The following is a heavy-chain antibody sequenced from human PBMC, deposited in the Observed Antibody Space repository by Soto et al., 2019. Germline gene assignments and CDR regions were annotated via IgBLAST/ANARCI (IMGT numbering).Heavy chain of an antibody. CDR2: IDPSDSYT. V-gene: IGHV5-10-1*01. D-gene: IGHD6-13*01. CDR3: ARLQPAAGDNDLTFDY. CDR1: GYSFTSYW. J-gene: IGHJ4*02. Sequence: EVQLVQSGAEVKKPGESLRISCKGSGYSFTSYWISWVRQMPGKGLEWMGRIDPSDSYTNYSPSFQGHVTISADNSICXAYLQWSSLKASDTAMYYCARLQPAAGDNDLTFDYWGQGTLVTVSS.